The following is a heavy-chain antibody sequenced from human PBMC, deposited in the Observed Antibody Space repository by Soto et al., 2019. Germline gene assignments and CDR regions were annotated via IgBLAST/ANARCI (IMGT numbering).Heavy chain of an antibody. CDR2: IYYNGST. CDR3: VAIIVIPASTPLDY. D-gene: IGHD2-2*01. Sequence: SAKLCPTWSGSGGSGSCRSFSWDWIRQPPGKGLEWIGTIYYNGSTNYSPPLKSRVTISVDKSKNHFYLKLSSVTAADRAVYFCVAIIVIPASTPLDYCGQGTPVTVSS. V-gene: IGHV4-39*02. J-gene: IGHJ4*02. CDR1: GGSGSCRSFS.